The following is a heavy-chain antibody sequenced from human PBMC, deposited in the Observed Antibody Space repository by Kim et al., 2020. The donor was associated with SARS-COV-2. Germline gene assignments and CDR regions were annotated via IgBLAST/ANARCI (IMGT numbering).Heavy chain of an antibody. CDR3: ASHNGGNSYYYYGMDV. CDR1: GFTFSSYS. Sequence: GGSLRLSCAASGFTFSSYSMNWIRQAPGKGLEWVSYISSSSSTIYYADSVKRRFTISRDNDKNSLYLQMNSLRDEDTALYCCASHNGGNSYYYYGMDVWGQGTTVTVS. D-gene: IGHD2-21*02. V-gene: IGHV3-48*02. J-gene: IGHJ6*02. CDR2: ISSSSSTI.